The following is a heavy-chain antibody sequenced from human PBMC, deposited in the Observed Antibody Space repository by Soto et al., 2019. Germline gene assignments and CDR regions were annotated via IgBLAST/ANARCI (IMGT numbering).Heavy chain of an antibody. V-gene: IGHV3-30*18. Sequence: QVQLVESGGGVVQPGRSLRLSCAASGFTFSSYGMHWVRQAPGKGLEWVAVISYDGSNKYYADSVKGQFTISRDNSKNTLYLQMNSLRAEDTAVYYCAKDRVGEAYYYYGMDVWGQGTTVTVSS. D-gene: IGHD3-16*01. CDR2: ISYDGSNK. CDR3: AKDRVGEAYYYYGMDV. CDR1: GFTFSSYG. J-gene: IGHJ6*02.